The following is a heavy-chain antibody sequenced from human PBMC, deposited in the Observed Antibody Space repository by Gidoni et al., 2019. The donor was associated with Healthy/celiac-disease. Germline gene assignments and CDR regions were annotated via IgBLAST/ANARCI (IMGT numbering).Heavy chain of an antibody. Sequence: VQLVESGGGVVQPGRSLRLPFAASGFPFGSYAMHWVRQAHGKGLDWVAVISYDGSNKYYADSVKGRFTISRDNSKNTLYLQMNSLRAEDTAVYYCARDRGSLVTHAFDIWGQGTMVTVSS. CDR3: ARDRGSLVTHAFDI. CDR2: ISYDGSNK. CDR1: GFPFGSYA. V-gene: IGHV3-30-3*01. J-gene: IGHJ3*02. D-gene: IGHD3-16*01.